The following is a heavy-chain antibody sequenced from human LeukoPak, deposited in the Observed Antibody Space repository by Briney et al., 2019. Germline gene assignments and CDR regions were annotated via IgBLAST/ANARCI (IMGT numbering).Heavy chain of an antibody. V-gene: IGHV4-59*01. CDR2: IYYSGST. D-gene: IGHD5-24*01. CDR1: GGSISSYY. J-gene: IGHJ4*02. CDR3: ARDRRSRWLQLPHSALFDY. Sequence: SETLSLTCTVSGGSISSYYWSWIRQPPGKGLEWIGYIYYSGSTNYNPSLKSRVTISVDTSKNQFSLKLSSVTAADTAVYYCARDRRSRWLQLPHSALFDYWGQGTLVTVSS.